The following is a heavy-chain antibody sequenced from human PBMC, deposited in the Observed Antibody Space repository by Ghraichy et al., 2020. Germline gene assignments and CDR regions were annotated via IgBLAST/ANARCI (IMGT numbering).Heavy chain of an antibody. V-gene: IGHV4-59*08. CDR1: GGSISSYY. J-gene: IGHJ3*02. CDR3: ARLSFSGAFDI. Sequence: TLSLTCTVSGGSISSYYWSWIRQPPGKGLEWIGYIYYSGSTNYNPSLKSRVTISVDTSKNQFSLKLSSVTAADTAVYYCARLSFSGAFDIWGQGTMVTVSS. CDR2: IYYSGST.